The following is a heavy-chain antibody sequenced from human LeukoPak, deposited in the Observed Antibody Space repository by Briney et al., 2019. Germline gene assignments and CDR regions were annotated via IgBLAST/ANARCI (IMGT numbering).Heavy chain of an antibody. D-gene: IGHD4-17*01. CDR3: TRRNTADASIDL. CDR2: ILYSGST. J-gene: IGHJ5*02. CDR1: GGSISGHW. V-gene: IGHV4-59*11. Sequence: SETLSLTCSVSGGSISGHWWTWVRQPPGEGLEWIGDILYSGSTNYNPSLKSRLSILVDTFKNQLSLKLNSVTAADTAMYYCTRRNTADASIDLWGQGTLVIASS.